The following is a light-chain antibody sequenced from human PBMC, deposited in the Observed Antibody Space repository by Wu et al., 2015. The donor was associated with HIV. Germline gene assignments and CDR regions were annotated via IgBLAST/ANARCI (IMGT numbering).Light chain of an antibody. J-gene: IGKJ1*01. Sequence: EIVLTQSPATLSLSPGERATLSCRASQSVSSSYLAWYQQKPGQAPRLLIYGASTRATGIPARFSGSGSGTEFTLTISSMQSEDFAVYYCQQYNNWLRTFGQGTKVEIK. CDR3: QQYNNWLRT. CDR1: QSVSSSY. V-gene: IGKV3-15*01. CDR2: GAS.